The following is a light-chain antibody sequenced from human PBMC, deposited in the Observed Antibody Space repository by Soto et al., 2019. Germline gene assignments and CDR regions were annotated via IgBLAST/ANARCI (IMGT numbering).Light chain of an antibody. V-gene: IGKV1-12*01. Sequence: DLQMTQSPSSVSASVGDRVSITCRASQGIGNWLAWYQQKPGRAPKLLICTGSSLQSGVPSRFSGTGSGTDFTLTISSLQPEVVATYYCQQANSFPLTFGAGTKVEIK. CDR2: TGS. J-gene: IGKJ4*01. CDR3: QQANSFPLT. CDR1: QGIGNW.